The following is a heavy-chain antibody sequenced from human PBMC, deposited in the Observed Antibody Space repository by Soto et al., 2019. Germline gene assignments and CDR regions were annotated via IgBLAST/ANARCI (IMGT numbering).Heavy chain of an antibody. J-gene: IGHJ4*01. CDR1: GDRFTSYG. D-gene: IGHD3-10*01. V-gene: IGHV1-69*18. Sequence: QVQLEQSGAEVKKPGSSVTVSCKASGDRFTSYGISWVRQAPGQGLEWVGTVLPVLGTTNYAQKLRGRVIITADESTSTVYMELGSLRSDDTAIYYCARDRADRGFDYWGHGTLVTVSS. CDR3: ARDRADRGFDY. CDR2: VLPVLGTT.